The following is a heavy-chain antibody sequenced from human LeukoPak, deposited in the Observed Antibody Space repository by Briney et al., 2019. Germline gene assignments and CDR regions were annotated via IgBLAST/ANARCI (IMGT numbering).Heavy chain of an antibody. CDR1: APIFNHQS. V-gene: IGHV3-33*06. CDR2: IWSDKSNK. D-gene: IGHD4-11*01. J-gene: IGHJ4*02. Sequence: PGRSLTLSSPASAPIFNHQSMHWVRHAAGTGLGWEAAIWSDKSNKFYAGSVRGRFTISRDDSRKTVYLQMERMTAEDTAIYYCAKDAQRGFDYSNSLEYWGQGALVTVAS. CDR3: AKDAQRGFDYSNSLEY.